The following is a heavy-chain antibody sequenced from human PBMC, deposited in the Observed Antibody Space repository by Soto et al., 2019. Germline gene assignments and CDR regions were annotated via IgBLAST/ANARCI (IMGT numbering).Heavy chain of an antibody. V-gene: IGHV3-48*01. CDR3: ARRVPNIGGHNWFDP. Sequence: GGSLRLSCAASGFTFSSYSMNWVRQAPGKGLEWVSYISSSSSTIYYADSVKGRFTISRDNAKNSLYLQMNSLRAEDTAVYYCARRVPNIGGHNWFDPWGQGTLVTVSS. J-gene: IGHJ5*02. D-gene: IGHD1-26*01. CDR1: GFTFSSYS. CDR2: ISSSSSTI.